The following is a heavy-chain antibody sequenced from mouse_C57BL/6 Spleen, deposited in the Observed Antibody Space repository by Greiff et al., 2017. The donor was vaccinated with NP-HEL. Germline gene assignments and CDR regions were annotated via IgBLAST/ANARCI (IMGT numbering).Heavy chain of an antibody. V-gene: IGHV5-17*01. CDR2: ISSGSSTI. J-gene: IGHJ4*01. CDR1: GFTFSDYG. Sequence: EVLLVESGGGLVKPGGSLKLSCAASGFTFSDYGMHWVRQAPEKGLEWVAYISSGSSTIYYADTVKGRFTILRDNAKNTLFLQMTSLRAEDTAMYYCARRGYGNYAYAMEYWGQGTSVTVSS. CDR3: ARRGYGNYAYAMEY. D-gene: IGHD2-1*01.